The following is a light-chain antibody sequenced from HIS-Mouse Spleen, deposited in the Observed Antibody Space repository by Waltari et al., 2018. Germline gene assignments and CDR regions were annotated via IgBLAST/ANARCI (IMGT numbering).Light chain of an antibody. Sequence: SYELTQPPSVSVSPGQTARITCPGDALPKKYAYWSQQTSGQAPVLVIYEDSKRPSGIPERFSGSSSGTMATLTISGAQVEDEADYYCYSTDSSGNHRVFGGGTKLTVL. CDR3: YSTDSSGNHRV. CDR1: ALPKKY. CDR2: EDS. J-gene: IGLJ2*01. V-gene: IGLV3-10*01.